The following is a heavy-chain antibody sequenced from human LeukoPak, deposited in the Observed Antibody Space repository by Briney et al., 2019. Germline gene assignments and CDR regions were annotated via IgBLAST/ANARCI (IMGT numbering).Heavy chain of an antibody. CDR2: ITSSSSII. CDR3: AKDRAGIVGATAGS. D-gene: IGHD1-26*01. J-gene: IGHJ3*01. V-gene: IGHV3-48*04. CDR1: GFTFSSYN. Sequence: PGGSLRLSCAASGFTFSSYNMHWARQAPGKGLEWVSYITSSSSIIYYADSVKGRFTISRDNAKSSLYLQMNSLRAEDTAVYYCAKDRAGIVGATAGSWGQGTMVTVSS.